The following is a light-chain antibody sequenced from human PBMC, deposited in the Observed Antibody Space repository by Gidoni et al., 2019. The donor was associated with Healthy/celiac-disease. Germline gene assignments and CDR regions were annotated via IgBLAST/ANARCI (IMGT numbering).Light chain of an antibody. J-gene: IGKJ2*01. CDR2: DAS. CDR3: QQRSNWPYT. V-gene: IGKV3-11*01. CDR1: QSVSSY. Sequence: EIVLTQSQATLSLSPRERATLSCRASQSVSSYLAWYQQKPGQAPRLLIYDASNRATGIPARFSGSGSGTDFTLTISSLEPEDFAVYYCQQRSNWPYTFGQGTKLEIK.